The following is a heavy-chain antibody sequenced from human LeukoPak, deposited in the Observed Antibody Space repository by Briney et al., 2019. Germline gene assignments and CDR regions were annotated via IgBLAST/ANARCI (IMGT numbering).Heavy chain of an antibody. CDR1: GYTFTSYY. D-gene: IGHD3-16*01. V-gene: IGHV1-46*01. J-gene: IGHJ5*02. Sequence: ASVKVSCKASGYTFTSYYMHWVRQAPGQGLEWMGIINPSGGSTSYAQKFQGRVTMTRDTSTSTVYMELSSLRSEDTAVYYCARDFLPFGESSWFDPWGQGTLVTVSS. CDR3: ARDFLPFGESSWFDP. CDR2: INPSGGST.